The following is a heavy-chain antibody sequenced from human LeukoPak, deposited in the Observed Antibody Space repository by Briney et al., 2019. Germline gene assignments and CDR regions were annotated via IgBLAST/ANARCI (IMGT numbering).Heavy chain of an antibody. CDR1: GFTFSSYG. J-gene: IGHJ4*02. CDR3: AKASLGIAAAGTSY. D-gene: IGHD6-13*01. V-gene: IGHV3-30*02. CDR2: IWYDGSND. Sequence: GGSLRLSCAVSGFTFSSYGMHWVRQAPGKGPEWVAMIWYDGSNDYYADSVKGRFTISRDNSKNTLYLQMNSLRAEDTAVYYCAKASLGIAAAGTSYWGQGTLVTVSS.